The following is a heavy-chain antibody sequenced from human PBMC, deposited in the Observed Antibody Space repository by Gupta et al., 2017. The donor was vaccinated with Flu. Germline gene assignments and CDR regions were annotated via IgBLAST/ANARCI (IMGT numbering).Heavy chain of an antibody. J-gene: IGHJ5*02. CDR3: AKGRNTAVPDTWFDP. D-gene: IGHD4-23*01. CDR2: INHSGST. V-gene: IGHV4-34*01. CDR1: GGSFSGYY. Sequence: QVHLQQWGAGLLKPSETLSLTCAVYGGSFSGYYWSWIRQPPGKGLEWIGEINHSGSTNYNPSLKSRVIISVDTSKNQFSLKLNSVTAADTAVYYCAKGRNTAVPDTWFDPWGQGTLVTVSS.